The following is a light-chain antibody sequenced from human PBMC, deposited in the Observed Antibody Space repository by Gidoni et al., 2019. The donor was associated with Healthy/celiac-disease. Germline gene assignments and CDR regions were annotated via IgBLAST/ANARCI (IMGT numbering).Light chain of an antibody. J-gene: IGKJ1*01. CDR1: QSVSSN. CDR3: QQYNNCPPLT. Sequence: EIVMTQSPATLSVSPGERATLACRASQSVSSNLTWYQQQPDQAPRLLIYGASPRAPGIPARFSGSGSGTEFTLTISSLQSEDFAVYYCQQYNNCPPLTFGRGTKVEIK. CDR2: GAS. V-gene: IGKV3-15*01.